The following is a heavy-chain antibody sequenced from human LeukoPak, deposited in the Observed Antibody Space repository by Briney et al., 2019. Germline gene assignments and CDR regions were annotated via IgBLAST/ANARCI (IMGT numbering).Heavy chain of an antibody. D-gene: IGHD4-17*01. CDR3: ARGHDYGDPPPLDY. J-gene: IGHJ4*02. CDR2: IYTSGSN. Sequence: SETLSLTCTVSGGSISRGYYYWSWIRQPAGKGLEWIGRIYTSGSNNYNPSLKSRVTISVDTSKNQFSLKLSSVTAADTAVYYCARGHDYGDPPPLDYWGQGTLVTVSS. V-gene: IGHV4-61*02. CDR1: GGSISRGYYY.